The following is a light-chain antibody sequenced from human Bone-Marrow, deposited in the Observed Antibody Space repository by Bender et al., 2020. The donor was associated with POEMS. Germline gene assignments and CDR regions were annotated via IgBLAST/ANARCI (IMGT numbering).Light chain of an antibody. CDR2: DVN. CDR3: SSYAGNNNYV. J-gene: IGLJ1*01. V-gene: IGLV1-44*01. Sequence: QSVLTQPPSASATPGQRVTISCSRSASDRGTTPINWYQHLPGKAPRLIIYDVNKRPSGVPGRFSGSKSGNTASLTVSGLQAEDDGDYYCSSYAGNNNYVFGTGTKVTVL. CDR1: ASDRGTTP.